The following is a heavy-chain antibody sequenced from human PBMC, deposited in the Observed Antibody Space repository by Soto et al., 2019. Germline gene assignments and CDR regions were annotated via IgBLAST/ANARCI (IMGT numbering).Heavy chain of an antibody. CDR3: AGLVTEGSCWYMGFDY. CDR2: IYYSGST. D-gene: IGHD6-19*01. J-gene: IGHJ4*02. CDR1: GGSISSYY. V-gene: IGHV4-59*01. Sequence: QVQLQESGPGLVKPSETLSLTCTVSGGSISSYYWSWIRQPPGKGLEWIGYIYYSGSTNYNPSLKSRVTISVDTSKNQFSLKLSSVTAADTAVYYCAGLVTEGSCWYMGFDYWGQGTLVTVSS.